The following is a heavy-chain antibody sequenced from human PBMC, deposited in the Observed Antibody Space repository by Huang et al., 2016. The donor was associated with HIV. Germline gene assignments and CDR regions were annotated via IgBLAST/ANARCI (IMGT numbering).Heavy chain of an antibody. CDR1: GYSFTSSW. V-gene: IGHV5-51*01. CDR2: IYPGDSDT. D-gene: IGHD1-1*01. J-gene: IGHJ4*02. CDR3: ARLSTTWYFDY. Sequence: EVQLFQSGAEVKKPGESLKISCRGSGYSFTSSWIGWVRQMPGKGLEWLGVIYPGDSDTRYSPSFQGQGTISADKAISTAYLQWSSLKASDTAMYYCARLSTTWYFDYWGQGTLVTVSS.